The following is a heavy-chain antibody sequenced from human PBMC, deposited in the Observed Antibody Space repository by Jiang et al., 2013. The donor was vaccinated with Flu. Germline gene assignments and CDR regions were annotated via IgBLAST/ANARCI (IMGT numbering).Heavy chain of an antibody. CDR1: GYTFRSYG. D-gene: IGHD1-20*01. J-gene: IGHJ6*02. CDR2: ISGYDGAT. Sequence: SGAEVKKPGASVRVSCKASGYTFRSYGISWLRQAPGQGLEWMGWISGYDGATSYAQKIEGRVTMTTDTSTSTAYMELRSLRSDDTAVYYCARYSVNLGLDYYYGMDVWARGPRSASP. CDR3: ARYSVNLGLDYYYGMDV. V-gene: IGHV1-18*01.